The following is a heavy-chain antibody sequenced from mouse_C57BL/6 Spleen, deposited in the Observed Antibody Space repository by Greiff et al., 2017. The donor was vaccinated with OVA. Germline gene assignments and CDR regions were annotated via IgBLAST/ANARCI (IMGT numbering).Heavy chain of an antibody. J-gene: IGHJ1*03. Sequence: EVKLVESGEGLVKPGGSLKLSCAASGFTFSSYAMSWVRQTPEKRLEWVAYISSGGDYIYYADTVKGRFTISRDNARNTLYLQMSSLKSEDTAMYYCTRVGAYYDDDCFDVWGTGTTVTVSS. D-gene: IGHD2-4*01. CDR3: TRVGAYYDDDCFDV. CDR2: ISSGGDYI. CDR1: GFTFSSYA. V-gene: IGHV5-9-1*02.